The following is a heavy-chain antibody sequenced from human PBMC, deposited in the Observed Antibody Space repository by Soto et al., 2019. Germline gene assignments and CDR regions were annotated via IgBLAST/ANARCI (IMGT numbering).Heavy chain of an antibody. J-gene: IGHJ4*02. CDR1: GYTFTSYA. CDR3: ARHPAGFGELSAKYFDY. Sequence: ASVKVSCKASGYTFTSYAXXWVXQAPGQRLEWMGWXNAGNGNTNYSQKFQGRVTITRDTSAITAYMELSSLRSEDTAVYYCARHPAGFGELSAKYFDYWGQGTLVTVSS. CDR2: XNAGNGNT. V-gene: IGHV1-3*01. D-gene: IGHD3-10*01.